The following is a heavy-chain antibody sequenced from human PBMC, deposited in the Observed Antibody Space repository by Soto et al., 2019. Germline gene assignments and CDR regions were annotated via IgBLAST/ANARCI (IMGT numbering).Heavy chain of an antibody. J-gene: IGHJ3*02. CDR1: GYTLTELS. V-gene: IGHV1-24*01. CDR2: FDPEGGEP. CDR3: ATESTDLFAFDI. Sequence: QVPLVQSGAEVKKPGASVKVSCKVSGYTLTELSMHWVRQAPGKGLEWMGGFDPEGGEPINAPKFQGRVTMTEDTPTDTAYMELSRLRSEDTAVYDCATESTDLFAFDIWGQRTMVTVSS.